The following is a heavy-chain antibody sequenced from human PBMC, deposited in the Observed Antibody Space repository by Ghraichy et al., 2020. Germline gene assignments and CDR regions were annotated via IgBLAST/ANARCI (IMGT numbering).Heavy chain of an antibody. CDR2: MDDGGGGT. CDR3: AKGAPLRLGGDY. CDR1: GFTFSGYS. V-gene: IGHV3-23*01. J-gene: IGHJ4*02. D-gene: IGHD3-16*01. Sequence: GESLNISCVASGFTFSGYSMSWVRQAPGKGLEWVSAMDDGGGGTYYADSVKGRFTISRDNSKTTLYLQMNGLRAEDTAVYYCAKGAPLRLGGDYWGQGTLVTVAS.